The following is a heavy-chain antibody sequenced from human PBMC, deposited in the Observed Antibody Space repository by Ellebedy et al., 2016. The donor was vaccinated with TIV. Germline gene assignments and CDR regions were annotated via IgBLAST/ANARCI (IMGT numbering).Heavy chain of an antibody. Sequence: GGSLRLXXAASGFTFSSYSMNWVRQAPGKGLEWVSSISSTSSYIYYADSVKGRFTISRDNAKNSLYLQMNSLRAEDTAVYYCARDPRDGYLDYWGQGTLVTVSS. CDR3: ARDPRDGYLDY. CDR2: ISSTSSYI. J-gene: IGHJ4*02. V-gene: IGHV3-21*01. D-gene: IGHD2-8*01. CDR1: GFTFSSYS.